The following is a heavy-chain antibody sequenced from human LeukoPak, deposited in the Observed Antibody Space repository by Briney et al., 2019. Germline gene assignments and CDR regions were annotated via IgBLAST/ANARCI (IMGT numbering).Heavy chain of an antibody. CDR2: ISSSSSYI. Sequence: GGSLRLSCAASGFTFSSYSMNWVRQAPGKGLEWVSSISSSSSYIYYADSVKGRFTISRDNAKNSLYLQMNSLRAEDTAVYYCASRGDSGYALSYYGMDVWGQGTTVTVSS. D-gene: IGHD5-12*01. J-gene: IGHJ6*02. CDR3: ASRGDSGYALSYYGMDV. CDR1: GFTFSSYS. V-gene: IGHV3-21*01.